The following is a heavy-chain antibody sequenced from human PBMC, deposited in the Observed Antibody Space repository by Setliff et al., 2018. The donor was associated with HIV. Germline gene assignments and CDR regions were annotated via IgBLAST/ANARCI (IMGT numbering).Heavy chain of an antibody. Sequence: SVKVSCKASGGTSNKYAINWVRQAPGQGLEWMGQFIPVLDITNYAQKFQGRVTITADASSSTMYTELSGLRSGDTAVYYCAGPRGVEAFDIWGQGTMVTVSS. V-gene: IGHV1-69*10. D-gene: IGHD3-10*01. CDR2: FIPVLDIT. CDR1: GGTSNKYA. J-gene: IGHJ3*02. CDR3: AGPRGVEAFDI.